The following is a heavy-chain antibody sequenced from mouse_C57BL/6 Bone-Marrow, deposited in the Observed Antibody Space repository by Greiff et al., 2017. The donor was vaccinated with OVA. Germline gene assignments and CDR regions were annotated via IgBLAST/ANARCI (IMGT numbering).Heavy chain of an antibody. J-gene: IGHJ2*01. V-gene: IGHV1-69*01. CDR3: ASEALLTLYYFDY. CDR2: IDPSDSYT. D-gene: IGHD2-12*01. Sequence: QVQLQQPGAELVMPGASVKLSCKASGYTFTSYWMHWVKQRPGQGLEWIGEIDPSDSYTNYNQKFKSKSTLTVDKSSRAAYTQHSSLTSEDSAVYYCASEALLTLYYFDYWGQGTTLTVSS. CDR1: GYTFTSYW.